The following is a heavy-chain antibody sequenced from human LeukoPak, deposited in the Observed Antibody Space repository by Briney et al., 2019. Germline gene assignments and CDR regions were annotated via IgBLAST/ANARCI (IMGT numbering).Heavy chain of an antibody. J-gene: IGHJ4*02. V-gene: IGHV3-23*01. CDR3: ARASGSYQNFDY. Sequence: QSGGSLRLSCAASGLTFSRYAMSWVRQAPGKGLEWVSAISGSGGSTYYADSVKGRFTISRDNSKNTLYLQMNSLRAEDTAVYYCARASGSYQNFDYWGQGTLVTVSS. CDR1: GLTFSRYA. CDR2: ISGSGGST. D-gene: IGHD1-26*01.